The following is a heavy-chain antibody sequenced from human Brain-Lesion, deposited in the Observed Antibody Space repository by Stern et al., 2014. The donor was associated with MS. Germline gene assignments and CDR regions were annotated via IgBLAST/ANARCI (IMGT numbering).Heavy chain of an antibody. V-gene: IGHV4-39*01. CDR3: GRAGLDDTFDV. J-gene: IGHJ3*01. D-gene: IGHD3/OR15-3a*01. CDR1: GGSVSSNRYY. CDR2: IYYSGAT. Sequence: QESGPGLVKPSETLSLTCSISGGSVSSNRYYWGWIRQPPGKGLEWIGIIYYSGATFYNPSLKSRVSISMDTSKNQFSLSLSSVTAADTAVYYCGRAGLDDTFDVWGQGTMVTVSS.